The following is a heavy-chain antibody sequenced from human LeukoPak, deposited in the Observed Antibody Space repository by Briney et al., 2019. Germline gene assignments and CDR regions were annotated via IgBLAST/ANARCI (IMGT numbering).Heavy chain of an antibody. Sequence: GGSLRLSCVASGFTFSSNGMHWARQAPGRGLEWVAFIRYDGSNKYYADSVKGRFTISRDNSKNTLYLQMNSLRAEDTAVYYCARDLTVAGYFDYWGQGTLVTVSS. CDR3: ARDLTVAGYFDY. J-gene: IGHJ4*02. V-gene: IGHV3-30*02. CDR2: IRYDGSNK. D-gene: IGHD6-19*01. CDR1: GFTFSSNG.